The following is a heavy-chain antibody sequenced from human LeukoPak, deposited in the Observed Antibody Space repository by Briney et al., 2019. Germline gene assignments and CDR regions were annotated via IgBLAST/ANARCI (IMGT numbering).Heavy chain of an antibody. D-gene: IGHD2-2*01. V-gene: IGHV1-69*06. J-gene: IGHJ5*02. CDR3: ARGGSEYQPLNWFDP. Sequence: SVKVSCKASGGTFSSYAISWVRQAPGQGLEWMGGIIPIFGTANYAQKFQGRVTITADKSTSTAYMELSSLRSEDTAVYYCARGGSEYQPLNWFDPWGQGTLVTVSS. CDR1: GGTFSSYA. CDR2: IIPIFGTA.